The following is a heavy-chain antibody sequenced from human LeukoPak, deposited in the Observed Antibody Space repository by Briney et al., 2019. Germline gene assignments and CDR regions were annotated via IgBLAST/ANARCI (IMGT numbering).Heavy chain of an antibody. D-gene: IGHD6-6*01. CDR2: ISGSGGST. CDR3: ARAGSSSPRGGAFDI. Sequence: PGGSLRLSCAASGFTFSSYAMSWVRQAPGKGLEWVSAISGSGGSTYYADSVKGRFTISRDNSKNTLYLQMNSLRAEDTAVYYCARAGSSSPRGGAFDIWGQGTMVTVSS. J-gene: IGHJ3*02. CDR1: GFTFSSYA. V-gene: IGHV3-23*01.